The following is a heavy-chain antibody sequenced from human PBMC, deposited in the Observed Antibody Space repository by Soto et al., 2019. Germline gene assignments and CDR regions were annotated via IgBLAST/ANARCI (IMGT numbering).Heavy chain of an antibody. D-gene: IGHD2-2*01. CDR2: INPSGGPT. CDR3: AFGRPAASSWLDP. Sequence: QDQLVQSGTEVKKPGDSVRVSCKAVGYTFNTYYVHWVRQAPGQGLEWMGIINPSGGPTSYAQRFHGRVTMTSDTSTSTVYMELSSLTSDDTAVYLWAFGRPAASSWLDPWGQGTLVSVSS. V-gene: IGHV1-46*02. J-gene: IGHJ5*02. CDR1: GYTFNTYY.